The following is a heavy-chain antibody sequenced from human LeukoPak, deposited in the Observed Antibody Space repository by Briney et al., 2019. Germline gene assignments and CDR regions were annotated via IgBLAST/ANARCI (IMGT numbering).Heavy chain of an antibody. CDR3: ARDGGYCSGGSCYSGIDY. D-gene: IGHD2-15*01. CDR2: IYYSGST. CDR1: GGSISSGGYY. Sequence: KPSQTLSLTCTVSGGSISSGGYYWSWIRQHPGKGLEWIGYIYYSGSTYYNPSLKSRVTISVDTSKNQFSLKLSSVTAADTAVYYCARDGGYCSGGSCYSGIDYWGQGTLVTVSS. J-gene: IGHJ4*02. V-gene: IGHV4-31*03.